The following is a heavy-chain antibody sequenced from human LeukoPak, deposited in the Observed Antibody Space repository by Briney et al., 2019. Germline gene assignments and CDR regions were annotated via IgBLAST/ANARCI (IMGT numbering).Heavy chain of an antibody. J-gene: IGHJ3*02. CDR2: ISSSSSYI. V-gene: IGHV3-21*01. CDR3: ARGGRAFDI. CDR1: GFTFSSYS. Sequence: GALRLSCAASGFTFSSYSMNWVRQAPGKGLEWVSSISSSSSYIYYADSVNGRFTISRDNAKNSLYLQMNSLRAEDTAVYYCARGGRAFDIWGQGTMVTVSS.